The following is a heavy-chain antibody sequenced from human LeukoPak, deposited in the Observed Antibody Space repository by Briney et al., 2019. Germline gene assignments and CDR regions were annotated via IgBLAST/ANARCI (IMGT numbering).Heavy chain of an antibody. D-gene: IGHD6-13*01. J-gene: IGHJ4*02. CDR2: ISGDGSTI. CDR3: GNLLGSSWAVDY. CDR1: GFTISNYA. V-gene: IGHV3-11*04. Sequence: PGGSLRLSCAASGFTISNYAMTWIRQAPGKGLEWISYISGDGSTIYVSDAVGGGLIISSDNAKNSLYLQRDSLRGEDKAVYYCGNLLGSSWAVDYWGPGILVTVAS.